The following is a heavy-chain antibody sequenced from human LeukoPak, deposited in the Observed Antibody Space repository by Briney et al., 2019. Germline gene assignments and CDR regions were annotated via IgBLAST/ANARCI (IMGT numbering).Heavy chain of an antibody. V-gene: IGHV3-33*03. CDR1: GFTFSNYG. CDR3: VKAKDIVVVIAAFFN. CDR2: IWFDGIRK. J-gene: IGHJ4*02. D-gene: IGHD2-15*01. Sequence: GGSLRLSCAASGFTFSNYGMHWVRQVPGKGLEWVAAIWFDGIRKYYADSVKGRFTISRDNSKNTVYLQLTSLRDEDTAVYYCVKAKDIVVVIAAFFNWGQGTLVTVSS.